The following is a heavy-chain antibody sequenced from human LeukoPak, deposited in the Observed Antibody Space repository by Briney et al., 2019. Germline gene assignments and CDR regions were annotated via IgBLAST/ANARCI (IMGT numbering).Heavy chain of an antibody. Sequence: TGGSLRLSCAASGFSFSSYVMDWVRQAPGKGLEWVAVIWFDGSIIYYADSVKGRFTISRDNSKNTLYLQMNDLRGEDTAVYYCAKNRAAGNYDNLGQGTLVTVSS. V-gene: IGHV3-33*06. CDR2: IWFDGSII. D-gene: IGHD6-13*01. CDR3: AKNRAAGNYDN. CDR1: GFSFSSYV. J-gene: IGHJ4*02.